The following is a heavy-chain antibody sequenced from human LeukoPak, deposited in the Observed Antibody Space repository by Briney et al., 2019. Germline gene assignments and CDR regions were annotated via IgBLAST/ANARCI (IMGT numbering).Heavy chain of an antibody. CDR2: IYYSGST. D-gene: IGHD3-3*01. CDR1: GGSNSSSSYY. CDR3: AGHPYDFWSGPFDN. J-gene: IGHJ4*02. V-gene: IGHV4-39*01. Sequence: SETLSLTCTVSGGSNSSSSYYWGWIRQPPGKGLEWIGTIYYSGSTFYNPSLKTRVTMSVDTAESQFSLRLTSVTAADTAVYYCAGHPYDFWSGPFDNWGQGTLVTVSS.